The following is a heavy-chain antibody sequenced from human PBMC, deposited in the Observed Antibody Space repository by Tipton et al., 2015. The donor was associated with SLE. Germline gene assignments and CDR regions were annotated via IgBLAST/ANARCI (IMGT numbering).Heavy chain of an antibody. CDR3: ARVSRGSRTDYFDY. CDR2: IYHSGST. Sequence: TLSLTCAVSGYSISSGYYWGWIRQPPGKGLEWIGSIYHSGSTYYNPSLKSRVTISVDTSKNQFSLKLSSVPAADTAVYYCARVSRGSRTDYFDYWGQGTLVTVSS. J-gene: IGHJ4*02. V-gene: IGHV4-38-2*01. D-gene: IGHD1-26*01. CDR1: GYSISSGYY.